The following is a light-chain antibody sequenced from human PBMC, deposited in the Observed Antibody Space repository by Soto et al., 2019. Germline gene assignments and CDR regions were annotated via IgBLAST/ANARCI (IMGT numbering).Light chain of an antibody. J-gene: IGKJ1*01. Sequence: EVVMTQSPATLSVSPGERATLSCRASESIATNLAWYQQKPGQAPRLVLYAASTRATGIPARFSGSGYGTEFTLTISSLQSEDFAVYSCQQYNNWPRTFGHGTKVEVK. V-gene: IGKV3-15*01. CDR1: ESIATN. CDR2: AAS. CDR3: QQYNNWPRT.